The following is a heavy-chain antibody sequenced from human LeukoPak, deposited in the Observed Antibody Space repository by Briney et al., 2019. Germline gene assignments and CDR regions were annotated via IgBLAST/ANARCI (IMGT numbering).Heavy chain of an antibody. V-gene: IGHV1-69*01. D-gene: IGHD2-15*01. CDR2: IIPIFGTA. CDR1: GGAFSSYA. CDR3: AAWGGGGSPAYHWFDP. Sequence: SVKVSCKAAGGAFSSYAISWVRQAPGQGLEWMGGIIPIFGTANYAQKFQGRVTITADESTSTAYMELSSLRSEDTAVYYCAAWGGGGSPAYHWFDPWGQGTLVTVSS. J-gene: IGHJ5*02.